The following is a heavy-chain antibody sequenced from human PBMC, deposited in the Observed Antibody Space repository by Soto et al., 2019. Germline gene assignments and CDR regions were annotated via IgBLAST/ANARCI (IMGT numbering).Heavy chain of an antibody. V-gene: IGHV1-69*06. CDR1: GGAFIRYG. CDR3: AGQPNDQEDYYNGMEV. J-gene: IGHJ6*02. Sequence: QVQLVQSGAEVKKPGSSVKVSCTASGGAFIRYGISWVRQAPAQGLEWMGGIIPIFGSPNYAQRFKGRVTVSAAISTNTAYMTLSSLKSEDKAVYYCAGQPNDQEDYYNGMEVWGQGTTVTVSS. D-gene: IGHD2-8*01. CDR2: IIPIFGSP.